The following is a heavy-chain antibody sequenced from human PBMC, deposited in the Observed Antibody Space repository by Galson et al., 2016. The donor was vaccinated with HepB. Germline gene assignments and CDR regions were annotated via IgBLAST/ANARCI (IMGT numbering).Heavy chain of an antibody. CDR2: IWYNGMNK. CDR3: AKGEDAYYLDFYYGMDV. CDR1: GFTFSSYG. V-gene: IGHV3-33*06. J-gene: IGHJ6*02. Sequence: SLRLSCAASGFTFSSYGMHWVRQAPGKGLEWVAVIWYNGMNKYHADSVKGRFTISKDNSKNTLFLEMNSLRADDTAVYYCAKGEDAYYLDFYYGMDVWGQGTTVTVSS. D-gene: IGHD3/OR15-3a*01.